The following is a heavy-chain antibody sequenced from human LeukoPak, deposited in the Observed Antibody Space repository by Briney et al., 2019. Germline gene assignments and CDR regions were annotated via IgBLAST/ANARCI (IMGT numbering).Heavy chain of an antibody. J-gene: IGHJ6*02. CDR2: ISGSGGST. CDR1: GFTFSSYA. D-gene: IGHD2-2*01. Sequence: GGSLRLSCAASGFTFSSYAMSWVRQAPGKGLEWVSAISGSGGSTYYADSVKGRFTISRDNAKSSLYLQMNSLRAEDTAVYYCARAPFYCSSTSCYPLGMDVWGQGTTVTVSS. CDR3: ARAPFYCSSTSCYPLGMDV. V-gene: IGHV3-23*01.